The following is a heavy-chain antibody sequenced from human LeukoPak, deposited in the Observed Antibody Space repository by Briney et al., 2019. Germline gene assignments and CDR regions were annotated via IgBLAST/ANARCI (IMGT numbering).Heavy chain of an antibody. Sequence: SETLSLTCTVSGXSISNYYWSWIRQPPGKGLEWIAYIYYSGSTYYTPSLRSRVTISVDTSKNQFSLNLNSVTAADTAVYYCARALSGTYGLFQHWGQGTLVTVSS. D-gene: IGHD1-26*01. CDR3: ARALSGTYGLFQH. V-gene: IGHV4-59*01. CDR1: GXSISNYY. CDR2: IYYSGST. J-gene: IGHJ1*01.